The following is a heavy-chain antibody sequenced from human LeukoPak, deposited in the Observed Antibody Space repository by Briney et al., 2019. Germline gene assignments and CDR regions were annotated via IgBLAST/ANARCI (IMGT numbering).Heavy chain of an antibody. CDR3: ARGPYPLVY. CDR2: VNRSGST. J-gene: IGHJ4*02. Sequence: PSETLSLTCAVYGGSFRGYYWSWIRQPPGKGLEWIGEVNRSGSTNYNPSLKSRVTISVDTSKNQFSLKLNSVTAADTAVYYCARGPYPLVYWDQGTLVTVSS. CDR1: GGSFRGYY. D-gene: IGHD2-2*01. V-gene: IGHV4-34*01.